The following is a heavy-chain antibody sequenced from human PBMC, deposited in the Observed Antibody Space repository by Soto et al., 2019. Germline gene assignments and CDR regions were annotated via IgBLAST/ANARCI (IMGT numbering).Heavy chain of an antibody. D-gene: IGHD3-22*01. J-gene: IGHJ3*01. CDR2: VDPSGGST. Sequence: ASVKVSCKASGYTFISYYMHWVRRAPGQGLEWMGMVDPSGGSTRFAQNFQDRVTMTSDTSTSTVYMELSSLRSEDTAVYYCATVYFDSSGYASGDAFAFWGQGTLVTVSS. CDR3: ATVYFDSSGYASGDAFAF. CDR1: GYTFISYY. V-gene: IGHV1-46*01.